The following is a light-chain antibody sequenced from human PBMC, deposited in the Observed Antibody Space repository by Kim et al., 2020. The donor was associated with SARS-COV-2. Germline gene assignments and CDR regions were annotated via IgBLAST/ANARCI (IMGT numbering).Light chain of an antibody. Sequence: QSALTQPRSVSGSPGQSVTISCTGTSSDVGGYNYVSWYQQHPGKAPKLMIYDVSKRPSGVPDRFSGSKSGNTASLTVSGLQAEDEADYYFCSYAGSYTFEVFGGGTQLTVL. CDR3: CSYAGSYTFEV. CDR1: SSDVGGYNY. CDR2: DVS. V-gene: IGLV2-11*01. J-gene: IGLJ2*01.